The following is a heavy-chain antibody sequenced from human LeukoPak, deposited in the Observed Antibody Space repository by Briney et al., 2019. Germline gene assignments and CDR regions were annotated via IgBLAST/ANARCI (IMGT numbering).Heavy chain of an antibody. CDR1: GFTFGDYA. J-gene: IGHJ4*02. CDR3: AREIIGGASFLDY. D-gene: IGHD1-26*01. Sequence: GGSLRLSCAASGFTFGDYAMHWVRQAPGKGLEWVSGISWNSDSIGYADSVKGRFTISRDNARSSLYLQMDSLRAEDTAVYFCAREIIGGASFLDYWGQGTLVTVSS. V-gene: IGHV3-9*01. CDR2: ISWNSDSI.